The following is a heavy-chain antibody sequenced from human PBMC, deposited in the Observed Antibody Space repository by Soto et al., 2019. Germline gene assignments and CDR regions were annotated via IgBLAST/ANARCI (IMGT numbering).Heavy chain of an antibody. Sequence: ASVKVSCKASGYTFTSYDINWVRQATGQGLEWMGWMNPNSGNTGYAQKFQGRVTMTRNTSISTAYMELSSLRSEDTAVYYCASGTYSVPADSYAFAICSQGTMVTVSS. J-gene: IGHJ3*02. CDR2: MNPNSGNT. D-gene: IGHD2-2*01. CDR3: ASGTYSVPADSYAFAI. V-gene: IGHV1-8*01. CDR1: GYTFTSYD.